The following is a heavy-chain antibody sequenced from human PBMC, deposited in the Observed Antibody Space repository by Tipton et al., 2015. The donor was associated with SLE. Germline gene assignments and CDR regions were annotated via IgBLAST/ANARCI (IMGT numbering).Heavy chain of an antibody. D-gene: IGHD1-26*01. CDR3: ARHRSKWEPIDY. CDR1: GYSISSGYY. J-gene: IGHJ4*02. Sequence: TLSLTCTVSGYSISSGYYWGWIRQPPGKGLEWIATIYYSGSTYYNPSLKSRVTISVDTSKNQFSLKRSSVTAADTAVYYCARHRSKWEPIDYWGQGTLVTVSS. CDR2: IYYSGST. V-gene: IGHV4-38-2*02.